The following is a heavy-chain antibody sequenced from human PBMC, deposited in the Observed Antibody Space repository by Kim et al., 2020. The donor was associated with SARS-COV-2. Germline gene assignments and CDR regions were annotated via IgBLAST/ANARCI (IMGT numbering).Heavy chain of an antibody. Sequence: SETLSLTCTVSGGSISSGDYFWTWIRQPPGKGLEWIGYIYYSGSTYYNPSLKSRVTISVDTSKNQFSLNLSSVTAADTAVYYCARVYYYGSGSYSEYWGQGTLVTVSS. V-gene: IGHV4-30-4*01. CDR2: IYYSGST. D-gene: IGHD3-10*01. J-gene: IGHJ4*02. CDR1: GGSISSGDYF. CDR3: ARVYYYGSGSYSEY.